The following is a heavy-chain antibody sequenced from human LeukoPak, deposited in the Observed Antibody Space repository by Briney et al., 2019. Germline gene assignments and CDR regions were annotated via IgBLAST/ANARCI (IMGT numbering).Heavy chain of an antibody. Sequence: GASVKVSCKASGYTFTSYGISWVRQAPGQGLEWMGWISAYNGNTNYAQKLQGRVTMTTDTSTSTAYMELRSLRSDDTAVYYCARAKGMVFTMIVAVMNWFDPWGQGTLVTVSS. J-gene: IGHJ5*02. D-gene: IGHD3-22*01. CDR2: ISAYNGNT. CDR1: GYTFTSYG. CDR3: ARAKGMVFTMIVAVMNWFDP. V-gene: IGHV1-18*01.